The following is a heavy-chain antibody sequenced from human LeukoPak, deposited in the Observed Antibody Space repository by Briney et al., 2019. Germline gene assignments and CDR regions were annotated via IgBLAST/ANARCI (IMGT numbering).Heavy chain of an antibody. CDR2: ISNSGSYT. CDR3: ARSYYYDSSGYNFDY. J-gene: IGHJ4*02. CDR1: GFSFSTYA. Sequence: PGGSLRLSCVASGFSFSTYAMNWVRQAPGRGLEWVSSISNSGSYTYYADSVKGRFTISRDDAKKSVYLQMNSLRAEDTAVYYCARSYYYDSSGYNFDYWGQGTLVTVSS. D-gene: IGHD3-22*01. V-gene: IGHV3-21*01.